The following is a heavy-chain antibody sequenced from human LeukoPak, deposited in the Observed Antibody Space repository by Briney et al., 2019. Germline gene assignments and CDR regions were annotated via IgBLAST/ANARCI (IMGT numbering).Heavy chain of an antibody. Sequence: SETLSLTCTVSGGSTSSYYWSWIRQPPGKGLEWIGYIYYSGSTNYNPSLKSRVTISVDTSKNQFSPKLSSVTAADTAVYYCARAEDYGDYSSRAFDIWGQGTMVTVSS. J-gene: IGHJ3*02. CDR3: ARAEDYGDYSSRAFDI. CDR1: GGSTSSYY. V-gene: IGHV4-59*01. CDR2: IYYSGST. D-gene: IGHD4-17*01.